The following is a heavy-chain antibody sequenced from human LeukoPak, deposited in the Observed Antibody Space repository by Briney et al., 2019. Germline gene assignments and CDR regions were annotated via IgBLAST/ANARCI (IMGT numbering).Heavy chain of an antibody. CDR3: ARDSSGGSYKPGDY. Sequence: GGSLRLSCAASGFTFSSYSMNWVRQAPGKGLEWVSYISSSSTIYYADSVKGRFTISRDNAKNSLYLQMNNLRAEDTAVYYCARDSSGGSYKPGDYWGQGTLVTVSS. V-gene: IGHV3-48*01. CDR2: ISSSSTI. D-gene: IGHD1-26*01. J-gene: IGHJ4*02. CDR1: GFTFSSYS.